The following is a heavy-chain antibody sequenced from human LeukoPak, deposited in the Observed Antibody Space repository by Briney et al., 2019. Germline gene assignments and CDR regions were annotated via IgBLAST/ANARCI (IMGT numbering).Heavy chain of an antibody. Sequence: ASVKVSCKASGYTFTSYGISWVRQAPGQGLEWMGWISDYNGNTNSAQKLQGRVTMTTDTSTSTAYMELRSLRSDDTAVYYCARGGGQQLNYYYYGMDVWGQGTTVTVSS. CDR1: GYTFTSYG. J-gene: IGHJ6*02. CDR3: ARGGGQQLNYYYYGMDV. D-gene: IGHD6-13*01. V-gene: IGHV1-18*01. CDR2: ISDYNGNT.